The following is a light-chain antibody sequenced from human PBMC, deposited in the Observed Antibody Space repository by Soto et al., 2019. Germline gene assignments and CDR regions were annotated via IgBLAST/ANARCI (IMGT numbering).Light chain of an antibody. J-gene: IGLJ3*02. CDR1: SSDIGAYNY. CDR3: FSYTSSALWV. V-gene: IGLV2-14*01. CDR2: EVS. Sequence: QSVLTQPASVSGSPGQSITISCTGTSSDIGAYNYVSWYQQHPGKAPKLMIYEVSNRPSGVSNRFSGSKSGNTASLTISGLQAADEANYYCFSYTSSALWVFGGGTQLTVL.